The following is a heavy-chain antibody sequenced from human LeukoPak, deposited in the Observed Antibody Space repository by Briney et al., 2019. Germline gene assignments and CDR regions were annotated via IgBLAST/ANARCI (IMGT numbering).Heavy chain of an antibody. CDR2: ISSSGYSI. Sequence: GGSLRLSCAASGFTFSDFYMSWIRQAPGKGLEWVSYISSSGYSIYYADSVRGRFTISRDNAKNSLYLQMDSLRAEDTAVYYCARDRAQYSSSSFDYWGQGTLVTVSS. J-gene: IGHJ4*02. CDR1: GFTFSDFY. D-gene: IGHD6-13*01. V-gene: IGHV3-11*01. CDR3: ARDRAQYSSSSFDY.